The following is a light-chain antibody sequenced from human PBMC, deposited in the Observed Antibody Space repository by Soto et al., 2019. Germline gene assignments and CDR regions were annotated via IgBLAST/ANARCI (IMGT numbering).Light chain of an antibody. CDR2: KAS. CDR3: QQYNSYSGT. Sequence: DIQMTQSPSTLSASVGDRVTITCRASQSISSWLAWYQQKPGKAPKLLIYKASSLESWVPSRFSGSGSGTEFTLTISSLQPDDFATYYCQQYNSYSGTFGQGPKVDIK. J-gene: IGKJ1*01. CDR1: QSISSW. V-gene: IGKV1-5*03.